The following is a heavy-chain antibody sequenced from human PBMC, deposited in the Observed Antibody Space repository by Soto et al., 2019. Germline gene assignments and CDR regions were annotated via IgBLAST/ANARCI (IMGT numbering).Heavy chain of an antibody. CDR2: ISGSDNST. CDR1: GFTFSSYA. Sequence: EVQLLESGGGLVQPGGSLRLSCAASGFTFSSYAMRWVRQAPGKGLEWVSAISGSDNSTYYADSVKGRFTISRDNSKNTRYLQRSSLRADDTAGYYCAPMGVWGQGTTVTVSS. J-gene: IGHJ6*02. V-gene: IGHV3-23*01. CDR3: APMGV.